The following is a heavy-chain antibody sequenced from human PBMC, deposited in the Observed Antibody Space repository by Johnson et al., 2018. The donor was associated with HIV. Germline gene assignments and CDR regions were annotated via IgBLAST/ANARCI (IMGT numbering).Heavy chain of an antibody. CDR3: ARDQGGNHNAFDI. CDR1: GFTFDDYA. J-gene: IGHJ3*02. D-gene: IGHD1-14*01. CDR2: ISWHSGSI. V-gene: IGHV3-9*01. Sequence: VQLVESGGGLVQPGGSPRLSCAASGFTFDDYAMHWVRQAPGKVLEWVSGISWHSGSIGYADSVKGRFTISRDNAKNSLYLQMNSLRAEDTALYYCARDQGGNHNAFDIWGQGTMVTVSS.